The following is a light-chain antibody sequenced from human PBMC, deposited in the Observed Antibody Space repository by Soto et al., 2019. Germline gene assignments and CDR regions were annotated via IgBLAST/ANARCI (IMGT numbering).Light chain of an antibody. V-gene: IGLV2-11*01. CDR2: DVS. J-gene: IGLJ1*01. Sequence: QSALTQPRSVSGSPGQSVTISCTGTSSDVGGYNYVSWYQQHPGKAPKLMIYDVSKRPSGVPDRFSGSKSGNTASLTISGLQGEDEADYYCCSYAGSYTIVFGTGTKVTVL. CDR1: SSDVGGYNY. CDR3: CSYAGSYTIV.